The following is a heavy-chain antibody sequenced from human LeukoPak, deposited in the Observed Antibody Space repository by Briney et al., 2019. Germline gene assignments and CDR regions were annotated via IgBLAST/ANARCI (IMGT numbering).Heavy chain of an antibody. CDR3: AKLTCSSTFCPLDY. D-gene: IGHD2-2*01. V-gene: IGHV4-39*01. CDR1: GGSISSSSFF. CDR2: VSYSGTT. Sequence: SETLSLTCTVSGGSISSSSFFWAWIRQPPGKGLEWIGTVSYSGTTYYSPSLKSRVTISVDTSKNQFSLRLTSVTAADTALYYCAKLTCSSTFCPLDYWGQGALVTVSS. J-gene: IGHJ4*02.